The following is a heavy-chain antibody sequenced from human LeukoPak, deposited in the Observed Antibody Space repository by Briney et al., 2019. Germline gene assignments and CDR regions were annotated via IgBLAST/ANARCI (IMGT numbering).Heavy chain of an antibody. V-gene: IGHV3-23*01. CDR2: ISGSGGST. J-gene: IGHJ5*02. D-gene: IGHD3-9*01. Sequence: GGSLRLSCAASGFAFRSYAMSWVRQAPGKVLEWVSGISGSGGSTDYADSVKGRFTISRDNSKNTLYLQMNSLRAEDTAVYYCAKVRYFDWLSPFNYFDPWGQGTLVTVSP. CDR1: GFAFRSYA. CDR3: AKVRYFDWLSPFNYFDP.